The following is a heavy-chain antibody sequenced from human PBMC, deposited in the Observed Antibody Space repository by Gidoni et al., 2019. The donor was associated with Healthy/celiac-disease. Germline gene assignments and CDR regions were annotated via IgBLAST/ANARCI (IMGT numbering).Heavy chain of an antibody. CDR3: ARDFSSALEIYCSSTSCSSSPDY. CDR2: ISYDGSNK. D-gene: IGHD2-2*01. Sequence: QVQLVESGGGVVQPGRSLRLSCAASGFTFSSSAMHWVRQAPGKGLEWVAVISYDGSNKYYADSVKGRFTISRDNSKNTLYLQMNSLRAEDTAVYYCARDFSSALEIYCSSTSCSSSPDYWGQGTLVTVSS. CDR1: GFTFSSSA. J-gene: IGHJ4*02. V-gene: IGHV3-30-3*01.